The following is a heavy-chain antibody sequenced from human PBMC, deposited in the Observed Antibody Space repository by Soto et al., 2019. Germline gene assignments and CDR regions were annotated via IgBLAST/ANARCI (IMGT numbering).Heavy chain of an antibody. CDR1: GGSISSSGYY. Sequence: SETLSLTCTVSGGSISSSGYYWGWIRQPPGKGLEWIGSIYYSGSTYYNPSLKSRVTISVDTSKNQFSLKLSSVTAADTAVYYCARGCIATAGRPQSYYFDYWSQGTLVTVS. V-gene: IGHV4-39*01. CDR2: IYYSGST. CDR3: ARGCIATAGRPQSYYFDY. J-gene: IGHJ4*02. D-gene: IGHD6-13*01.